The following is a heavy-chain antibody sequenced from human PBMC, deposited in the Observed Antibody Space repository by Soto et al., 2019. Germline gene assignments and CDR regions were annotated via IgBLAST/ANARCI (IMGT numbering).Heavy chain of an antibody. J-gene: IGHJ4*02. CDR3: ARGGPVDY. CDR1: GGSISSGDYY. CDR2: IYYSGST. V-gene: IGHV4-30-4*01. Sequence: QVQLQESGPGLVKPSQTLSLTCTVSGGSISSGDYYWSWIRQPPGKGLEWIGYIYYSGSTYYNPSXXSXVXKSVDTSKNQFSLKLSSVTAADTAGYYCARGGPVDYWGQGTLVTVSS.